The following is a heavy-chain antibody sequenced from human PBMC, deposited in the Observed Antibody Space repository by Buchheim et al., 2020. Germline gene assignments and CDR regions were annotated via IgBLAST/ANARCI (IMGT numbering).Heavy chain of an antibody. D-gene: IGHD4-17*01. CDR2: INSDGSST. J-gene: IGHJ6*02. CDR3: ARDYGDYVGYYYYYYGMDV. Sequence: EVQLVESGGGLVQPGGSLRLSCAASGFTFSSYWMHWVRQAPGKGLVWVSRINSDGSSTSYADSVKGRFTISRDNAKNTLYLQMNSLRAEDTAVYYCARDYGDYVGYYYYYYGMDVWGQGTT. CDR1: GFTFSSYW. V-gene: IGHV3-74*01.